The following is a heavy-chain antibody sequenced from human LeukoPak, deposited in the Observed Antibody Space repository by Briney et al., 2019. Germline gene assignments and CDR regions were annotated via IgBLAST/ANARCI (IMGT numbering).Heavy chain of an antibody. V-gene: IGHV4-38-2*01. Sequence: SETLSLTCSVSGYSFTSGHYWGWIRQPPGKGLEWIANIYHTGSAHYNPSLKSRVTILVDTSRNQFSLRLNSVTAADTAVYYCARLRGNYFPDYWGQGTLVTVSS. D-gene: IGHD4-11*01. J-gene: IGHJ4*02. CDR2: IYHTGSA. CDR3: ARLRGNYFPDY. CDR1: GYSFTSGHY.